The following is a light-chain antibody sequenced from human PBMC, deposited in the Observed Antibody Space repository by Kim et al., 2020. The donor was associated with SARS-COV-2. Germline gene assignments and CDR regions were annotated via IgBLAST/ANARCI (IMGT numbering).Light chain of an antibody. CDR1: QSISNY. CDR2: AAS. CDR3: QQSYSNPPEYT. Sequence: IQMTQSPSSLSASVGDRVTITCRASQSISNYLNWYQQKPGKAPKVLIYAASILQTGVPSRFSGSGSGTDFTLTISSLQPEDFATYYCQQSYSNPPEYTVGQGTKLEI. J-gene: IGKJ2*01. V-gene: IGKV1-39*01.